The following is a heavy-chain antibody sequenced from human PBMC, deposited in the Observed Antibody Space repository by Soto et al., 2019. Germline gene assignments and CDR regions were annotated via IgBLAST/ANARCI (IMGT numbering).Heavy chain of an antibody. V-gene: IGHV2-70*11. Sequence: SGPRLVHRTLSITLTCTCSRFSHSTSGMCVSWIRQPPGKALEWLARIDWDDDKYYSTSLKTRLTISKDTSKNQVVLTMTNMDPVDTATYYCAREVPAANWYYYMDVWGKGTTVTVSS. CDR1: RFSHSTSGMC. D-gene: IGHD2-2*01. CDR3: AREVPAANWYYYMDV. J-gene: IGHJ6*03. CDR2: IDWDDDK.